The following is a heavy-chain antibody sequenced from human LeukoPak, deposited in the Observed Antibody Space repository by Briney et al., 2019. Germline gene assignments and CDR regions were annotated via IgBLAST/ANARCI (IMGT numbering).Heavy chain of an antibody. CDR3: ARDNDFDY. CDR1: GYTFTSYY. Sequence: GASVKVSCKTSGYTFTSYYIHWVRQAPGQGLEWMGIIYPGGGSTSYAQKFQGRVTMTRDMSTSTVYMELSSLRSEDTAVYYCARDNDFDYWGQGTLVTVSS. V-gene: IGHV1-46*01. CDR2: IYPGGGST. J-gene: IGHJ4*02. D-gene: IGHD2-8*01.